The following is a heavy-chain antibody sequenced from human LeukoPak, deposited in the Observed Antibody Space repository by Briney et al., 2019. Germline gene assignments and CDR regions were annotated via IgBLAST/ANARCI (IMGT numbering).Heavy chain of an antibody. CDR1: GFSFSSYW. CDR2: IYSGGST. CDR3: AAAGVPAAKLPVLRFLEWFSGAFDY. D-gene: IGHD3-3*01. J-gene: IGHJ4*02. V-gene: IGHV3-53*01. Sequence: AGGSLRLSCAASGFSFSSYWMTWVRQAPGKGLEWVSVIYSGGSTHYADSVKGRFTISRDHSKNTLYLQMNSLRDEDTAVYYCAAAGVPAAKLPVLRFLEWFSGAFDYWGQGTLVTVSS.